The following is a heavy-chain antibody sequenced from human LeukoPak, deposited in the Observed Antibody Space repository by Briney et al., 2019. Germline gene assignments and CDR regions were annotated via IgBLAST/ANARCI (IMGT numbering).Heavy chain of an antibody. CDR2: ISGSGGST. CDR3: AKGPKYYDILTGPEYFQH. Sequence: GASLRLSCAASGFTFSSYAMSWVRQAPGKGLEWASAISGSGGSTYYADSVKGRFTISRDNSKNTLYLQMNSLRAEDTAVYYCAKGPKYYDILTGPEYFQHWGQGTLVTVSS. CDR1: GFTFSSYA. J-gene: IGHJ1*01. V-gene: IGHV3-23*01. D-gene: IGHD3-9*01.